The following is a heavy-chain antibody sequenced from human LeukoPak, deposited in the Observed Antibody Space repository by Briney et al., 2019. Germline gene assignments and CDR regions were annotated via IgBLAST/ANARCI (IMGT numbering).Heavy chain of an antibody. V-gene: IGHV3-30*02. J-gene: IGHJ4*02. CDR1: GFTFSTDG. D-gene: IGHD1-20*01. CDR3: AKGVSGNSFYLDY. CDR2: INFDGSAK. Sequence: GGSLRLSCAASGFTFSTDGIHWVRQAPGKRPEWVANINFDGSAKYYADSLKGRFTISRDNFKNTLYLEMNSLRVEDTAVYYCAKGVSGNSFYLDYWGQGTLVTVSS.